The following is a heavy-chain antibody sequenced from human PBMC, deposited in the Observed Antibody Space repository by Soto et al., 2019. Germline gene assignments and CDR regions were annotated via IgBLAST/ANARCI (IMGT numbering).Heavy chain of an antibody. CDR2: IYYSGST. D-gene: IGHD4-17*01. V-gene: IGHV4-59*01. CDR1: GGSISSYY. Sequence: QVQLQESGPGLVKPSETLSLTCTVSGGSISSYYWSWIRQPPGKGLEWIGYIYYSGSTNYNPSLKRRVTLSVDTSKNQFSLRLSSVTAADTAVYYCARRYGDQFDYWGQGTLVTVSS. J-gene: IGHJ4*02. CDR3: ARRYGDQFDY.